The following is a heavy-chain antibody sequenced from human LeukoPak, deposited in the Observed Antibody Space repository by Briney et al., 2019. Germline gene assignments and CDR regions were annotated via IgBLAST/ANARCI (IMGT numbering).Heavy chain of an antibody. D-gene: IGHD2-15*01. Sequence: QSGRSPRLSCAASGFTFSSYGMHWVRQAPGKGLEWVAVISYDGSNKYYADSVKGRFTISRDNSKNTLYLQMNSLRAEDTAVYYCAKDLVRDCSGGSCYGIDYWGQGTLVTVSS. V-gene: IGHV3-30*18. CDR3: AKDLVRDCSGGSCYGIDY. CDR1: GFTFSSYG. CDR2: ISYDGSNK. J-gene: IGHJ4*02.